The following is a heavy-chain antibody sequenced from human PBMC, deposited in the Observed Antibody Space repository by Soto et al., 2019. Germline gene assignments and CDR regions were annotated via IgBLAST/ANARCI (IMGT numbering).Heavy chain of an antibody. CDR2: IYHSGST. J-gene: IGHJ4*02. V-gene: IGHV4-4*02. CDR3: VTRMGPPL. Sequence: PSETLSLTCAVSGGSISTDNWWTWVRQPPGKGLEWVGEIYHSGSTNYNPSLESRVTISLDKSKNQFSLRLSSVTAADTAVYYCVTRMGPPLWGQGTLVTVLL. CDR1: GGSISTDNW.